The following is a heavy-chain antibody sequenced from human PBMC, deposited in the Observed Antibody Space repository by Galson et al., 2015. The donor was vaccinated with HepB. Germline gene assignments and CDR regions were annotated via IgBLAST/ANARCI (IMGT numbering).Heavy chain of an antibody. CDR2: ISWNSGSI. CDR3: AKDTGNGYGDYSWNYGMDV. D-gene: IGHD4-17*01. J-gene: IGHJ6*02. V-gene: IGHV3-9*01. CDR1: GFTFDDYA. Sequence: SLRLSCAASGFTFDDYAMHWVRQAPGKGLEWVSGISWNSGSIGYADSVKGRFTISRDNAKNSLYLQMNSLRAEDTALYYCAKDTGNGYGDYSWNYGMDVWGQGTTVTVSS.